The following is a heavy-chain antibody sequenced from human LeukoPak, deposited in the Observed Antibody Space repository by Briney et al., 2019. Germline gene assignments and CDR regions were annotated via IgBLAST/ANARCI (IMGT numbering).Heavy chain of an antibody. V-gene: IGHV3-73*01. CDR1: RFTFSDSA. CDR2: IRGKTNSYAT. CDR3: TGGSSWYSPDY. D-gene: IGHD6-13*01. Sequence: PGGSLKLSCAASRFTFSDSALNWVRQASGKGLEWVGHIRGKTNSYATAYAASVRGRFTISRDDSKNTAYLQMNSLKTEDTAVYYCTGGSSWYSPDYWGQGTLVTVSS. J-gene: IGHJ4*02.